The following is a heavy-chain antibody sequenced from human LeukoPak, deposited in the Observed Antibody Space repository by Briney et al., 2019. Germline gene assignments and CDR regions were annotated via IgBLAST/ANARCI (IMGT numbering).Heavy chain of an antibody. CDR2: ISGSGGST. J-gene: IGHJ4*02. CDR1: GFTFDDYG. D-gene: IGHD1-26*01. Sequence: GGSLRLSCAASGFTFDDYGMSWVRQAPGKGLEWVSAISGSGGSTYYADSVKGRFTISRDNSKNTLYLQMNSLRAEDTAVYYCAKAFIGPIDYWGQGTLVTVSS. CDR3: AKAFIGPIDY. V-gene: IGHV3-23*01.